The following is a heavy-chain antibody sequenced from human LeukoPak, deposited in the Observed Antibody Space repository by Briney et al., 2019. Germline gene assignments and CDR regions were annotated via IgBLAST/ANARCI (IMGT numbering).Heavy chain of an antibody. CDR1: GYTFTSYG. D-gene: IGHD4-17*01. J-gene: IGHJ4*02. Sequence: ASVKVSCKASGYTFTSYGISWVRQAPGQGLEWMGWISAYNGNTNYAQKLQGRVTMTTDTSTSTAYMELRSLRSDDTAVYYCARGREDYGDYSSGCWGQGTLVTVSS. CDR2: ISAYNGNT. CDR3: ARGREDYGDYSSGC. V-gene: IGHV1-18*01.